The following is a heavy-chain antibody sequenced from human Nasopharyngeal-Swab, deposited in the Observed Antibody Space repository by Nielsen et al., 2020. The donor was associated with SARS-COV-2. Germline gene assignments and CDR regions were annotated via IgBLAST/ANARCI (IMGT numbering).Heavy chain of an antibody. CDR3: AKYVGRRDV. V-gene: IGHV3-74*01. Sequence: GRSLRPSCPPSGFTSRDYWMHWVRPAPGKGLMWVSRIDEYGGIIDYADSVQGRFTISRDNAKHTLYLQMNSLRGEDTAVYYCAKYVGRRDVWGQGTTVIVSS. J-gene: IGHJ3*01. CDR1: GFTSRDYW. D-gene: IGHD1-26*01. CDR2: IDEYGGII.